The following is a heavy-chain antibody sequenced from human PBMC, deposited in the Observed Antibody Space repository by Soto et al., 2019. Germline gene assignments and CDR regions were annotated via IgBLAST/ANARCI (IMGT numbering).Heavy chain of an antibody. Sequence: SETLSLTCTVSGGSISSSSYYWGWIRQPPGKGLEWIGSIYYSGSTYYNPSLKSRVTISVDTSKNQFSLTLSSVTVADTAVYYCARVKRSPTVTIDYRGQRTQVTVSS. CDR2: IYYSGST. D-gene: IGHD4-17*01. CDR3: ARVKRSPTVTIDY. CDR1: GGSISSSSYY. V-gene: IGHV4-39*01. J-gene: IGHJ4*02.